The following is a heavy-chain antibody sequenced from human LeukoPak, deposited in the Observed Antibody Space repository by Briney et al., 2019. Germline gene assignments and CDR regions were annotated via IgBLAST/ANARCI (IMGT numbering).Heavy chain of an antibody. CDR3: ARAPFGSGSLFWFDY. CDR1: GDSVSSNSAA. Sequence: SQTLSLTCAISGDSVSSNSAAWNWIRQSPSRGLEWLGRTYYRSKWYNDYAVSVKSRITINPDTSKNQFSLKLSSVTAADTAVYYCARAPFGSGSLFWFDYWGQGTLVTVSS. J-gene: IGHJ4*02. D-gene: IGHD3-10*01. CDR2: TYYRSKWYN. V-gene: IGHV6-1*01.